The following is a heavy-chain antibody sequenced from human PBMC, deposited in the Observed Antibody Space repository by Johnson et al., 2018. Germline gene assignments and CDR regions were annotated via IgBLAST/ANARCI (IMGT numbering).Heavy chain of an antibody. J-gene: IGHJ6*02. Sequence: VQLVQSGGGVVQPGRSLRLSCAASGFTFSSYGMHWVRQAPGKGLEWVAVISYDGSNKYYADSVKGRFTISRDNSKNTLYLQMNSLRAEDTAVYYCAKDLSGYYYGMDVWGQGTTVTVSS. D-gene: IGHD3-10*01. CDR2: ISYDGSNK. CDR3: AKDLSGYYYGMDV. CDR1: GFTFSSYG. V-gene: IGHV3-30*18.